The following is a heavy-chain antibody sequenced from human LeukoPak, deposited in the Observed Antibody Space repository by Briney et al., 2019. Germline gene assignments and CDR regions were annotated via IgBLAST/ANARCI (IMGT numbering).Heavy chain of an antibody. CDR1: GDSISNYY. J-gene: IGHJ3*02. CDR3: ARTLKRKDAFDT. D-gene: IGHD2/OR15-2a*01. V-gene: IGHV4-59*01. Sequence: SETLSLTCTVSGDSISNYYWNWLRRAPGKGLEWIGYVSHSGTTTYNPSLQSRVTISGDTSKNQFSLKVRSVNAADTAKYFCARTLKRKDAFDTWGQGTTVSVSS. CDR2: VSHSGTT.